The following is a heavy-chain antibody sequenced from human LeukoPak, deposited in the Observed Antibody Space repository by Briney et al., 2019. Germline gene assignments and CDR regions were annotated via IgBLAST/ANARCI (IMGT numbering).Heavy chain of an antibody. V-gene: IGHV3-9*01. CDR3: AKMDPPRLSPEMATAFDY. Sequence: SLRLSCEASGFTFRDHWMHWVRQAPGKGLEWVSGISWNSGSIGYADSVKGRFTISRDNAENSLYLQMNSLRAEDTALYYCAKMDPPRLSPEMATAFDYWGQGTLVTVSS. D-gene: IGHD5-24*01. CDR2: ISWNSGSI. J-gene: IGHJ4*02. CDR1: GFTFRDHW.